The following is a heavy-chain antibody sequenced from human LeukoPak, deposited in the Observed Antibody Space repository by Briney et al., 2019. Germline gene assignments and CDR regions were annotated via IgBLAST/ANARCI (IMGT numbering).Heavy chain of an antibody. CDR1: GGSISTYY. D-gene: IGHD6-13*01. Sequence: SETLSLTCTVSGGSISTYYWSWIRQPPGKGLEWIGYIYYSGSTNCNPSLKSRVTISVDTSKNQFSLKLSSVTAADTAVYYCARPYYSSSWPDAFDIWGQGTMVTVSS. J-gene: IGHJ3*02. CDR3: ARPYYSSSWPDAFDI. V-gene: IGHV4-59*01. CDR2: IYYSGST.